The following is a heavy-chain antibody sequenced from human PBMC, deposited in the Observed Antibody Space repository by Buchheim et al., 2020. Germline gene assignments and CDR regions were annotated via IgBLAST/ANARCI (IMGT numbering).Heavy chain of an antibody. V-gene: IGHV3-23*01. CDR2: ISYGAGGI. Sequence: EVQLLESGGGLVQPGGSVRLSCVGSGYTFSNYAMSWVRQAPGKGLEWVSAISYGAGGIKYADSVKGRFTISRDNSRTTLYLQMNSLTAEDTAIYYCAKDGYSSGWGFDYWGQGTL. D-gene: IGHD6-19*01. CDR3: AKDGYSSGWGFDY. J-gene: IGHJ4*02. CDR1: GYTFSNYA.